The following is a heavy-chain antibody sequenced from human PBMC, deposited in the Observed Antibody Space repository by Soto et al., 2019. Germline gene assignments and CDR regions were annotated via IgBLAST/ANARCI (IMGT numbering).Heavy chain of an antibody. D-gene: IGHD2-15*01. CDR2: ISYDGNNK. CDR1: GFTFSYYA. Sequence: QVQLVESGGGVVQPGRSLGLSCVASGFTFSYYAMHWVRQAPGKGLEWVAVISYDGNNKYYADSVKGRFTISRDNSKNTVYLQMNSLRGEDTAVYYWARDHCIGGTCSRNPEDYWGQGTLVTVSS. J-gene: IGHJ4*02. V-gene: IGHV3-30-3*01. CDR3: ARDHCIGGTCSRNPEDY.